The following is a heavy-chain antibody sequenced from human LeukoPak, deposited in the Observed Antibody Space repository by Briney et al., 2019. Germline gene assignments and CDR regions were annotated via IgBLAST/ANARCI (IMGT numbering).Heavy chain of an antibody. D-gene: IGHD3-22*01. CDR1: AASISNYY. Sequence: SETLSLTCAVSAASISNYYWRWLRQAPGKGLEWIGYISTSGSTNYNPSLKSRVSISLDTSKNRFSLNLNFVTAADTAVYYCASPRSGYRYTFDYWGQGALVTVSS. J-gene: IGHJ4*02. CDR3: ASPRSGYRYTFDY. V-gene: IGHV4-4*09. CDR2: ISTSGST.